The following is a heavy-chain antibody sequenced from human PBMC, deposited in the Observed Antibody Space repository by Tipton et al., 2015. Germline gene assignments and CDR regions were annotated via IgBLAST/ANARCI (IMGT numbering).Heavy chain of an antibody. Sequence: GLVKPSDTLSLTCAVSGYSISSGYHWGWIRQPPGKGLEWIASIYHSGRTHYNPSLKSRVTISVDTSKTQFSLKMSSVTASDTAVYYCARARGRHGGLFDSWGQGILVTVSS. CDR3: ARARGRHGGLFDS. J-gene: IGHJ4*02. CDR2: IYHSGRT. D-gene: IGHD4-23*01. V-gene: IGHV4-38-2*01. CDR1: GYSISSGYH.